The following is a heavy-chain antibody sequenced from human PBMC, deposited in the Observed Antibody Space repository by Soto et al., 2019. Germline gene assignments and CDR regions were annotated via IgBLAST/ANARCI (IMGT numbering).Heavy chain of an antibody. CDR1: GFTFSSYG. CDR2: IWYDGSNK. V-gene: IGHV3-33*06. CDR3: AKPARRDYDFWSGSLGV. D-gene: IGHD3-3*01. Sequence: SLRLSCAASGFTFSSYGMHWVRQAPGKGLEWVAVIWYDGSNKYYADSVKGRFTISRDNSKNTLYLQMNSLRAEDTAVYYCAKPARRDYDFWSGSLGVWGKGTTVTVSS. J-gene: IGHJ6*04.